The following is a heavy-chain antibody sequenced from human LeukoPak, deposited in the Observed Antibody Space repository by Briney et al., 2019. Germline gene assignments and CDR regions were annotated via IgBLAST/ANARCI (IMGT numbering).Heavy chain of an antibody. CDR3: ASLWGSDDIRVDWFDP. D-gene: IGHD3-9*01. Sequence: SETLSLTCTVSGGSISSYYWSWIRQPPGKGLEWIGYIYYSGSTNYNPSLKSRVTISVDTSKNQFSLKLSSVTAADTAVYYCASLWGSDDIRVDWFDPWGQGTLVTVSS. CDR2: IYYSGST. J-gene: IGHJ5*02. V-gene: IGHV4-59*08. CDR1: GGSISSYY.